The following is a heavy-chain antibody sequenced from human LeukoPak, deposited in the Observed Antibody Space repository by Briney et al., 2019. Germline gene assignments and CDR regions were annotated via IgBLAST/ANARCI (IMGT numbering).Heavy chain of an antibody. CDR2: ISSSSNYI. CDR3: ARDWLAPYFDY. CDR1: GFTFTTSS. V-gene: IGHV3-21*01. Sequence: GGSLRLSCAASGFTFTTSSMNWVRQAPGKGLQWVSSISSSSNYIYYADSVKGRFTISRDNAKNSLYLQMNSLRAEGTAVYYRARDWLAPYFDYWGQGILVTVSS. D-gene: IGHD5-12*01. J-gene: IGHJ4*02.